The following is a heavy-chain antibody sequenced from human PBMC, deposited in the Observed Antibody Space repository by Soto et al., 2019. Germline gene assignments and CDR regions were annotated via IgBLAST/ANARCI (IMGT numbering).Heavy chain of an antibody. CDR2: ISPYDGNT. J-gene: IGHJ6*02. D-gene: IGHD3-22*01. CDR1: GYTFSSYG. Sequence: QVQLVQSGGEVKMPGASVKVSCKASGYTFSSYGINWVRQAPGQGLEWLGWISPYDGNTKYAQILQGRVSMTTDTSTKTAYMEVRSLRSDDTAVYYCARGGYYDSSGSRNYHYYGMNVWGQGTTVTVSS. V-gene: IGHV1-18*01. CDR3: ARGGYYDSSGSRNYHYYGMNV.